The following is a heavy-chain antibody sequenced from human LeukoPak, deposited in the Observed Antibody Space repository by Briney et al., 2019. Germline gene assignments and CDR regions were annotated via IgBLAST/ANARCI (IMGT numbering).Heavy chain of an antibody. CDR2: IYYSGST. V-gene: IGHV4-39*01. J-gene: IGHJ6*03. Sequence: SETLSLTCTVSGGSISSSSYYWGWIRQPPGKGLEWIGSIYYSGSTYYNPSLKSRVTISVDTSKNQFSLKLSSVTAADTAVYYCARHRGATSGYYYYYMDVWAKGPRSPSP. D-gene: IGHD1-26*01. CDR3: ARHRGATSGYYYYYMDV. CDR1: GGSISSSSYY.